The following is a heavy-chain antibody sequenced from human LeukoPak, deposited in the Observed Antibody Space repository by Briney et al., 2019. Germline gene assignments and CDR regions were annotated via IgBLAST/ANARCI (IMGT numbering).Heavy chain of an antibody. CDR2: IYYSGST. CDR1: GGSISSYY. CDR3: ARETSQKGAHYMDV. D-gene: IGHD3-16*01. Sequence: SSETLSLTCTVSGGSISSYYWSWIRQPPGKGLEWIGYIYYSGSTNYNPSLKSRVTISVDTSKNQFSLKLSSATAADTAVYYCARETSQKGAHYMDVWGKGTTVTISS. V-gene: IGHV4-59*01. J-gene: IGHJ6*03.